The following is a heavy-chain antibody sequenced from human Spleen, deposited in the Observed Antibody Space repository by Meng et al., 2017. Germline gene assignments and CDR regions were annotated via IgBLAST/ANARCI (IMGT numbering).Heavy chain of an antibody. V-gene: IGHV3-74*01. CDR2: INSDGSST. CDR3: ARVSSGWSVDYYYYGMDV. J-gene: IGHJ6*02. D-gene: IGHD6-19*01. CDR1: GFTFSSYW. Sequence: GESLKISCAASGFTFSSYWMHWVRQAPGKGLVWVSRINSDGSSTSYADSVKGRFTISRDNAKNTLYLQMNSLRAEDTAVYYCARVSSGWSVDYYYYGMDVWGQGTTVTVSS.